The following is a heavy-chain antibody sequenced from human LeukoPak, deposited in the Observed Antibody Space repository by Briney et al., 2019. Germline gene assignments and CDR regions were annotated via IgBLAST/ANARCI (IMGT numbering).Heavy chain of an antibody. J-gene: IGHJ4*02. D-gene: IGHD3-22*01. CDR1: GFTFNSYA. Sequence: AGGSLRLSCAASGFTFNSYAMYWVRQAPGKGLEWVSGIFGSGGSAHYADSVKGRFTISRDNSKNTVYLQMDSLRVEDTAVYYCAKVPLLYYYDSSGYWVPYFDYWGRETLVTVSS. CDR3: AKVPLLYYYDSSGYWVPYFDY. V-gene: IGHV3-23*01. CDR2: IFGSGGSA.